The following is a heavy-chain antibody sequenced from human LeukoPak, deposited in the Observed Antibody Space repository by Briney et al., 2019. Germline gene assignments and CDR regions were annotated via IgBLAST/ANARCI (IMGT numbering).Heavy chain of an antibody. CDR1: GFTFSSYS. D-gene: IGHD3-3*01. CDR2: ISSSSSYI. J-gene: IGHJ4*02. CDR3: ARDGGPTYYDFWSGYFDY. V-gene: IGHV3-21*01. Sequence: PGGSLRLSCAASGFTFSSYSMNWVRQAPGKGLEWVSSISSSSSYIYYADSVKGRFTISRDNAKNSLYLQMNSLRAEDTAVYYWARDGGPTYYDFWSGYFDYWGQGTLVTVSS.